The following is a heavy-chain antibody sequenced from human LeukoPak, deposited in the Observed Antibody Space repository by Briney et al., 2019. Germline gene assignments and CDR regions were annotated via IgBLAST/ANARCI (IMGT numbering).Heavy chain of an antibody. V-gene: IGHV4-30-4*08. CDR1: GGSISSSSHY. J-gene: IGHJ5*02. Sequence: SETLSLTCTVSGGSISSSSHYWGWIRQPPGKGLEWIGYIYYSGSTYYNPSLKSRVTISVDTSKNQFSLKLSSVTAADTAAYYCARANGSGSYYRVFDPWGQGTLVTVSS. CDR3: ARANGSGSYYRVFDP. CDR2: IYYSGST. D-gene: IGHD3-10*01.